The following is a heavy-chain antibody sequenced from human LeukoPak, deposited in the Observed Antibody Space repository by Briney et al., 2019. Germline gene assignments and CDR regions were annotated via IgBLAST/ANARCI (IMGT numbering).Heavy chain of an antibody. D-gene: IGHD6-19*01. V-gene: IGHV5-51*01. J-gene: IGHJ4*02. CDR2: IYPGDSDT. CDR1: GYTLTELS. CDR3: ARPASGYYSDY. Sequence: KVSCKVSGYTLTELSMHWVRQMPGKGLEWMGIIYPGDSDTRYNPSFQGQVTISADKSISTAYLQWSSLKASDTAMYYCARPASGYYSDYWGQGTLVTVSS.